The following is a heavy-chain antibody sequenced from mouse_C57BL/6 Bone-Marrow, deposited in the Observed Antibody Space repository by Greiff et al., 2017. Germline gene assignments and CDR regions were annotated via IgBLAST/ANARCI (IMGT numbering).Heavy chain of an antibody. V-gene: IGHV1-26*01. Sequence: EVQLQQSGPELVKPGASVKISCKASGYTFTDYYMNWVKQSHGKSLEWIGDINPNNGGTSYNQKFKGKATLTVDKSSSTAYMELRSLTSEDSAVYYCARSYDGYYGGYFDVWGTGTTVTVSS. CDR1: GYTFTDYY. J-gene: IGHJ1*03. CDR2: INPNNGGT. CDR3: ARSYDGYYGGYFDV. D-gene: IGHD2-3*01.